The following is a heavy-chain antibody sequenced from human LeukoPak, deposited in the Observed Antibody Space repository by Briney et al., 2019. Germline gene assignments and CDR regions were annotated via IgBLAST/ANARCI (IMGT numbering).Heavy chain of an antibody. V-gene: IGHV4-31*01. CDR3: ARVGERAAAGTDYYGMDV. J-gene: IGHJ6*02. D-gene: IGHD6-13*01. CDR1: GGSISSGGYY. Sequence: SEALSLTCTVSGGSISSGGYYWSWIRQHPGKGREWIVYIYYSGSTYHNPSPKSPVTISVDTSKNQFSLQLSSVTAADTAVYYCARVGERAAAGTDYYGMDVWGQGTTVTVSS. CDR2: IYYSGST.